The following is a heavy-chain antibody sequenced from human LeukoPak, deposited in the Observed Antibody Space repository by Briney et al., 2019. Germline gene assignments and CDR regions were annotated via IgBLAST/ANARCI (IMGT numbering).Heavy chain of an antibody. V-gene: IGHV3-21*01. CDR2: ISSSSSYI. J-gene: IGHJ4*02. D-gene: IGHD5-18*01. CDR3: ARDKKAIQLWSLYYFDY. CDR1: GFTFSSYS. Sequence: TGGSLRLSCAASGFTFSSYSMNWVRQAPGKGLEWVSSISSSSSYIYYADSVKGRFTISRDNAKNSLYLQMNSLRAEDTAVYYCARDKKAIQLWSLYYFDYWGQGTLVTVSS.